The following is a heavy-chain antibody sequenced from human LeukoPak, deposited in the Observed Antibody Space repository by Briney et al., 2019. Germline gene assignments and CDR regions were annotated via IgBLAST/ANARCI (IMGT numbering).Heavy chain of an antibody. CDR2: IYTSGST. CDR1: GGSLSSGSYY. V-gene: IGHV4-61*02. J-gene: IGHJ4*02. Sequence: SQTLSLTCTVSGGSLSSGSYYWSWIRQPAGKGLAWIGRIYTSGSTNYNPSLKSRVTISVDTSKNQFSLKLSSVTAADTAVYYCARSGAAMVIAFFDYWGQGTLVTVSS. CDR3: ARSGAAMVIAFFDY. D-gene: IGHD5-18*01.